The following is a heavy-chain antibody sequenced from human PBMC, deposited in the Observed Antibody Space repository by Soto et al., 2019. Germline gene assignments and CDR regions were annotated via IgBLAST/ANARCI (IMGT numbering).Heavy chain of an antibody. J-gene: IGHJ5*02. V-gene: IGHV4-39*01. Sequence: LSLTCTVSGGSISSSSYYWGSIRQPPGKGLEWIGSIYYSGSTYYNPSLKSRVTISVDTSKNQFSLKLSSVTAADTAVYYCARGTNWFDPWGQGTLVTVSS. CDR2: IYYSGST. CDR1: GGSISSSSYY. CDR3: ARGTNWFDP.